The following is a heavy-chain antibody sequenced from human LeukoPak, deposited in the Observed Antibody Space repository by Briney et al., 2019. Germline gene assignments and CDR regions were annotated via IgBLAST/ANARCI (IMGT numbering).Heavy chain of an antibody. J-gene: IGHJ4*02. V-gene: IGHV4-59*01. CDR1: GGSISSYY. D-gene: IGHD3-22*01. CDR3: ARASYYYDSSGPSPLDY. Sequence: SETLSLTCTVSGGSISSYYWSWIRQPPGKGLEWIGYIYYSGSTNYNPSLKSRVTISVETSKNQFSLKLSSVTAADTAVYYCARASYYYDSSGPSPLDYWGQGTLVTVSS. CDR2: IYYSGST.